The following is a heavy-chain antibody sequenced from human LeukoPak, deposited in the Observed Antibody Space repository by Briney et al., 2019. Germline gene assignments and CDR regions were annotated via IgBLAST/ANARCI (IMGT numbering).Heavy chain of an antibody. CDR3: ARERAAGCDY. D-gene: IGHD6-13*01. CDR2: ISSSSSYT. J-gene: IGHJ4*02. V-gene: IGHV3-21*05. CDR1: GFTFNSYA. Sequence: GGSLRLSCAASGFTFNSYAMSWVRQAPGKGLEWVSYISSSSSYTNYADSVKGRFTISRDNAKNSLYLQMNSLRAEDTAVYYCARERAAGCDYWGQGTLVTVSS.